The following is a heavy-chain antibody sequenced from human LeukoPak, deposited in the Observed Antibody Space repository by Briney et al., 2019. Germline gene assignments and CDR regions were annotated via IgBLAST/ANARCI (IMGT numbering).Heavy chain of an antibody. Sequence: GGSLRLSCAASGFTFSDYAMSWVRQAPGKWLEWVSGISGSGGTTYYADSVKGRFTSSRDNSKNTLYLQMNSLRADDTALYYCAKDAYGDYVKFDSWGQGTLVTVSS. CDR2: ISGSGGTT. V-gene: IGHV3-23*01. J-gene: IGHJ4*02. CDR1: GFTFSDYA. CDR3: AKDAYGDYVKFDS. D-gene: IGHD4-17*01.